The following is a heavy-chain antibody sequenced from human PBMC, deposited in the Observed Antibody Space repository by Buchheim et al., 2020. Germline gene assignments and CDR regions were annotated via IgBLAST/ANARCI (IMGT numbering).Heavy chain of an antibody. CDR3: ARELVVALAEYFDY. D-gene: IGHD2-8*02. J-gene: IGHJ4*02. V-gene: IGHV3-7*01. Sequence: EVQLVESGGGLVQPGGSLRLSCSASGFTFNNFWMSWVRQAPGKGPEWVANIKEDGREKYYPDSVRGRFTISRDNTTNSLYLQMNSLRAEDTAVYYCARELVVALAEYFDYWGLGTL. CDR1: GFTFNNFW. CDR2: IKEDGREK.